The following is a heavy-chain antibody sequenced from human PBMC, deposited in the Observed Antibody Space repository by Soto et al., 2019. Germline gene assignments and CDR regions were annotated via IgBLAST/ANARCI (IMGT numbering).Heavy chain of an antibody. V-gene: IGHV3-33*01. D-gene: IGHD3-9*01. CDR1: GLTLSNYG. J-gene: IGHJ4*02. CDR2: IWFDGSKK. CDR3: ARDPSLRTGYFDY. Sequence: VQLVESGGGVVQPGRSLRLSCVASGLTLSNYGMHWVRQAPGKGLEWVATIWFDGSKKYYADVVKGRFTISRDDSMNTLFLQMNSLRAEDTAVYYCARDPSLRTGYFDYWGQGTLVTVFS.